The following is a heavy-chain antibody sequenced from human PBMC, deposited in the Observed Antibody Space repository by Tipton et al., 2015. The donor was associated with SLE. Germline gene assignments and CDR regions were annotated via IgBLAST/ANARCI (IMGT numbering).Heavy chain of an antibody. CDR3: ARDQVGVGDFDY. Sequence: LRLSCAASGFIFSDNYMSWIRQPAGKGLEWIGRIYTSGSTNYNPSLKSRVTISRDPSKNQFSLKLSSATAADTAVYYCARDQVGVGDFDYWGQGTLVTVSS. CDR2: IYTSGST. D-gene: IGHD3-16*01. V-gene: IGHV4-4*07. CDR1: GFIFSDNY. J-gene: IGHJ4*02.